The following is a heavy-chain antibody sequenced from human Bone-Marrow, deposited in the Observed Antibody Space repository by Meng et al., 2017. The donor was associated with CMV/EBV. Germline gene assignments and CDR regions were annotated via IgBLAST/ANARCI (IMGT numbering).Heavy chain of an antibody. J-gene: IGHJ4*02. CDR1: GFSLSTSGVG. V-gene: IGHV2-5*02. CDR2: IYWDDDK. Sequence: QITLKESCPTLVKPTQTLTLTCTFSGFSLSTSGVGVGWIRQPPGKALEWLALIYWDDDKRYSPSLKSRLTITKDTSKNQVVLTMTNMDPVDTATYYCAHSPPSIFGVVIGYFDYWGQGTLVTVA. D-gene: IGHD3-3*01. CDR3: AHSPPSIFGVVIGYFDY.